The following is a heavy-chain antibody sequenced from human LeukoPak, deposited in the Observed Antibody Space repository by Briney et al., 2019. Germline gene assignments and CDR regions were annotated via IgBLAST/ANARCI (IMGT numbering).Heavy chain of an antibody. CDR3: ARGRSSGWDD. J-gene: IGHJ4*02. CDR2: INHSGST. CDR1: GGSFSGYY. V-gene: IGHV4-34*01. Sequence: SETLSLTCAVYGGSFSGYYWSWIRQPPGKGLEWIGEINHSGSTNYNPSLKSRVTISVDTSKNQFSLKLSSVTAADTAVYYCARGRSSGWDDRGQGTLVTVSS. D-gene: IGHD6-19*01.